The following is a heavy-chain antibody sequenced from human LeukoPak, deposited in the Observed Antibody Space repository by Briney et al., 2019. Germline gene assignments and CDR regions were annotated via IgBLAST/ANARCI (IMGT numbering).Heavy chain of an antibody. CDR1: VGTFSSYA. V-gene: IGHV1-69*13. D-gene: IGHD3-22*01. CDR2: IIPIFGTA. J-gene: IGHJ4*02. CDR3: ARGTNYDSSGYGYYFDY. Sequence: GASVKVSCKASVGTFSSYAISWVRQAPGQGLEWMGGIIPIFGTANYAQKFQGRVTITADESTSTAYMELSSLRSEDTAVYYCARGTNYDSSGYGYYFDYWGQGTLVTVSS.